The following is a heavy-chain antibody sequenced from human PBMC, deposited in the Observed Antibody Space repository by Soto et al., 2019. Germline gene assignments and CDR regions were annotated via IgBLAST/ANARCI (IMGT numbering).Heavy chain of an antibody. D-gene: IGHD6-13*01. J-gene: IGHJ4*02. CDR2: IKQDGSEK. CDR3: ARGKSAAAGTMNPYYFDY. CDR1: GFTFSSYW. V-gene: IGHV3-7*03. Sequence: EVQLVESGGGLVQPGGSLRLSCAASGFTFSSYWMSWVRQAPGKGLEWVANIKQDGSEKYYVDSVKGRFTISRDNAKNSLYLQMNSLRAEDTAVYYCARGKSAAAGTMNPYYFDYWGQGTLVTVSS.